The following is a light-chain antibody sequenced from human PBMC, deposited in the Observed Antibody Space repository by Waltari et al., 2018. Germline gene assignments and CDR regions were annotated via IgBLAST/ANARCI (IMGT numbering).Light chain of an antibody. Sequence: QSVLTQPPSASGTPGQRVTISCSGSSPNIGSHYVYWYQHLPGTAPKLLTHTDNQRPSGVPDRFSGSKSGTSASLAISGLRSEDEGDYYCAAWDDSLSGHVVFGGGTKLTVL. CDR3: AAWDDSLSGHVV. V-gene: IGLV1-47*02. CDR2: TDN. CDR1: SPNIGSHY. J-gene: IGLJ2*01.